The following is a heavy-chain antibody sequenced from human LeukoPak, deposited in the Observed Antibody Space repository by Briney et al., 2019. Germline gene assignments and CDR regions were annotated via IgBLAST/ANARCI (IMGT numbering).Heavy chain of an antibody. J-gene: IGHJ4*02. Sequence: GGSLRLSCAASGFIFSNYWMSWVRQAPGKGLEWVAVIWYDGSNKYYADSAKGRFTISRDNSKNTLYLQMNSLRAEDTAVYYCARAPIAVAGTVFDYWGQGTLVTVSS. V-gene: IGHV3-33*08. CDR1: GFIFSNYW. CDR2: IWYDGSNK. D-gene: IGHD6-19*01. CDR3: ARAPIAVAGTVFDY.